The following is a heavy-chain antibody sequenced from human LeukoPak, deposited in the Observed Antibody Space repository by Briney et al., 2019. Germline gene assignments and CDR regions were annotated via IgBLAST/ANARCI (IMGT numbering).Heavy chain of an antibody. CDR3: ARAFPMIKNWFDP. V-gene: IGHV4-31*03. CDR2: IYYSGST. D-gene: IGHD3-16*01. J-gene: IGHJ5*02. CDR1: GGSISSGGYY. Sequence: SETLSLTCTVSGGSISSGGYYWSWIRQHPGKGLEWIGYIYYSGSTYYNPSLKSRVTISVDTSKNQFSLKLSSVTAADTAVYYCARAFPMIKNWFDPWGQGTLVTVSS.